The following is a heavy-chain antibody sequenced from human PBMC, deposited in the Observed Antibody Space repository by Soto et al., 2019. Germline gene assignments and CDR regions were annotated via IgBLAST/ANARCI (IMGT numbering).Heavy chain of an antibody. CDR2: ISHDGTNK. V-gene: IGHV3-30-3*01. CDR3: ARQGYRYGHGSLWLDY. CDR1: GFTFSTYA. J-gene: IGHJ4*02. D-gene: IGHD5-18*01. Sequence: AXGSLRLSCAASGFTFSTYAMHWVRQAPGKGLEWVAVISHDGTNKYYADSVKGRFTISRDNSKNTVFLQMDSLRAEDTAVYRCARQGYRYGHGSLWLDYWGQGTLVTVSS.